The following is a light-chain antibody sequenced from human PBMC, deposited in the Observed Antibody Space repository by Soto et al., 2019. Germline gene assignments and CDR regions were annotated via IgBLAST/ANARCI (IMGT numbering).Light chain of an antibody. CDR3: QQRYNWPNT. V-gene: IGKV3-11*01. Sequence: EIVLKQSPATLALSPGERATLSGRASQSVGTYLAWYQHNPGQAPRLLSYDASNRAPGIPARFSGSVSGTYFTLTISSPEPDECAVYSCQQRYNWPNTFGQSIKMEIK. J-gene: IGKJ2*01. CDR2: DAS. CDR1: QSVGTY.